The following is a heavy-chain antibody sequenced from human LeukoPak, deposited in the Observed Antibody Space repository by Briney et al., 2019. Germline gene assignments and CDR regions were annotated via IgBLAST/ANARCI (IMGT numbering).Heavy chain of an antibody. V-gene: IGHV4-4*07. D-gene: IGHD5-18*01. CDR2: IYTIGST. Sequence: SETLSLTCTVSGGSISSYYSSWIRQPAGKGLEWIGRIYTIGSTNYSPSLKSRVTMSVDTSKNQFSLKLSSVTAADTAVYYCARAEVGYSYGYYLDYWGQGTLVTVSS. J-gene: IGHJ4*02. CDR3: ARAEVGYSYGYYLDY. CDR1: GGSISSYY.